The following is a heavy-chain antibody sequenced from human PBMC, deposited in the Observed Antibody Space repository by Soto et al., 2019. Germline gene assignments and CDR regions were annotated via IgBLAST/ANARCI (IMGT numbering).Heavy chain of an antibody. V-gene: IGHV4-34*01. CDR1: GGSFSGYY. Sequence: QVQLQQWGAGLLKPSETLSLTCAVYGGSFSGYYWSWIRQPPGKGLEWIGEINHSGSTNYNPSLKIRVTISVDTSKNQFSLKLSSVTAADTAVYYCARGNGIVVVITTFNWFDPWGQGTLVTVSS. CDR2: INHSGST. J-gene: IGHJ5*02. CDR3: ARGNGIVVVITTFNWFDP. D-gene: IGHD3-22*01.